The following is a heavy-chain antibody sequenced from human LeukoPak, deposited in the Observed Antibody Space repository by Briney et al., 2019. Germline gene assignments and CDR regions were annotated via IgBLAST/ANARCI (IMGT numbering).Heavy chain of an antibody. Sequence: QTGGSLRLSCAASGFTFSSYAMHWVRRAPGKGLEWVAVISYDGSNKYYADSVKGRFTISRDNSKNTLYLQMNSLRAEDTAVYYCAKVGASMATMDYWGQGTLVTVSS. V-gene: IGHV3-30*04. J-gene: IGHJ4*02. CDR1: GFTFSSYA. CDR2: ISYDGSNK. D-gene: IGHD5-24*01. CDR3: AKVGASMATMDY.